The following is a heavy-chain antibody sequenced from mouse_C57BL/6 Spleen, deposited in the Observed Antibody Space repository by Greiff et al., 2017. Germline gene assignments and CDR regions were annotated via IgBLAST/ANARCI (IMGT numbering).Heavy chain of an antibody. V-gene: IGHV1-47*01. CDR3: ARGIYYYGSSSYAMDY. Sequence: VQLQQSGAELVKPGASVKMSCKASGYTFTTYPIEWMKQNHGKSLEWIGNFHPYNDDTKYNEKFKGKATLTVEKSSSTVYLVLSRLTSDDSAVYYCARGIYYYGSSSYAMDYWGQGTSVTVSS. CDR1: GYTFTTYP. CDR2: FHPYNDDT. J-gene: IGHJ4*01. D-gene: IGHD1-1*01.